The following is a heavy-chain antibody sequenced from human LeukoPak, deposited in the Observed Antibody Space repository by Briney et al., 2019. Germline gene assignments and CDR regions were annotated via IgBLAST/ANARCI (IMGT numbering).Heavy chain of an antibody. CDR2: IDSRAKSHAT. V-gene: IGHV3-73*01. CDR3: TRDGGSWSHLDF. Sequence: PGGSLRLSCAASGFTFSKAWMSWVRQAPGKGLEWVARIDSRAKSHATAYAASVRGRFTVSRDDSKSTAWLQMNSLETEDTAVYFCTRDGGSWSHLDFWGQGTLVTVSS. J-gene: IGHJ4*02. D-gene: IGHD2-15*01. CDR1: GFTFSKAW.